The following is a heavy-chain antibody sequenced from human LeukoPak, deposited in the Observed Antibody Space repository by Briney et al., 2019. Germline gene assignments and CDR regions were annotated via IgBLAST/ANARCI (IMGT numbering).Heavy chain of an antibody. D-gene: IGHD2-2*01. Sequence: SQTLSLTCTVSGGSISSGGYYWSWIRQHPGKGLEWIGYIYYSGSTYYNPSLTSRVTISVDTSKNQFSLKLSSVTAADTAVYYCAGYCSSTSCYGGTMVRGVIPLDAFDIWGQGTMVTVSS. V-gene: IGHV4-31*03. J-gene: IGHJ3*02. CDR2: IYYSGST. CDR3: AGYCSSTSCYGGTMVRGVIPLDAFDI. CDR1: GGSISSGGYY.